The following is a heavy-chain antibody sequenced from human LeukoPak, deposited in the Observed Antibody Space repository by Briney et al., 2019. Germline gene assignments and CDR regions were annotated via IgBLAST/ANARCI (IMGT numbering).Heavy chain of an antibody. J-gene: IGHJ5*02. CDR2: IYYTGNT. Sequence: PSETLSLTCSVSGDSITGYYWGWIRQPPGKGLEWIGNIYYTGNTYYNSSLKSRVTISLDTSKNQFSLKLSSVTAADTAVYYCAREPRRYFVLSPGAWFDPWGQGTLVTVSS. D-gene: IGHD3-9*01. V-gene: IGHV4-39*07. CDR1: GDSITGYY. CDR3: AREPRRYFVLSPGAWFDP.